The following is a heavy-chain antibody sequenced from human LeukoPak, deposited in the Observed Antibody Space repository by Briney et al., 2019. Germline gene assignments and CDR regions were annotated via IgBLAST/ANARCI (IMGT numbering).Heavy chain of an antibody. CDR3: AKCFGITIFGVVSFFDY. J-gene: IGHJ4*02. CDR2: ISGSGGST. Sequence: GGSLRLSCAASGFTFDDYAMHWVRQAPGKGLEWVSAISGSGGSTYYADSVKGRFTISRDNSKNTLYLQMNSLRAEDTAVYYCAKCFGITIFGVVSFFDYWGQGTLVTVSS. V-gene: IGHV3-23*01. D-gene: IGHD3-3*01. CDR1: GFTFDDYA.